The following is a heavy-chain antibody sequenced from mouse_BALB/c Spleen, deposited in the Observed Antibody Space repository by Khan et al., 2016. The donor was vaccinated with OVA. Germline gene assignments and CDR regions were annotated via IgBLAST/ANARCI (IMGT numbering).Heavy chain of an antibody. CDR2: INTYTGET. J-gene: IGHJ4*01. D-gene: IGHD1-2*01. Sequence: QIQLVQSGPELKKPGETVKISCKASGYTLTNYGMNWVKQAPGKGLKWMGWINTYTGETTYADDFKGRFAFSLETSASTAYLQLNNLKNEETATYCGAREVGYHYAMDYWGQGTSVTVSS. V-gene: IGHV9-3-1*01. CDR3: AREVGYHYAMDY. CDR1: GYTLTNYG.